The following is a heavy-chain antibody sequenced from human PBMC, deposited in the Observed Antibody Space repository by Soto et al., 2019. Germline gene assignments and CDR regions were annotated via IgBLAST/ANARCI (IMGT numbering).Heavy chain of an antibody. J-gene: IGHJ3*02. D-gene: IGHD2-15*01. Sequence: RQAPGQGLEWMGWINPNSGGTNYAQKFQGWVTMTRDTSISTAYMELSRLRSDDTAVYYCARGLQTEYCSGGSCYAESDAFDIWGQGTMVTVSS. CDR3: ARGLQTEYCSGGSCYAESDAFDI. V-gene: IGHV1-2*04. CDR2: INPNSGGT.